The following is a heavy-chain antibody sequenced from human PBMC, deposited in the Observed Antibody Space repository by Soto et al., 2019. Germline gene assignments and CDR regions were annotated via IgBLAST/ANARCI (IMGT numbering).Heavy chain of an antibody. CDR3: AKPLGRAFRFFWSGPRDV. V-gene: IGHV3-23*01. CDR2: ISGSGGST. J-gene: IGHJ6*04. Sequence: PGGSLRLSCAASGFTFSSYAMSWVRQAPGKGLEWVSAISGSGGSTYYADSVKGRFTISRDNSKNTLYLQMNSLRAEDTAVYYCAKPLGRAFRFFWSGPRDVWGKGTRVTVPS. CDR1: GFTFSSYA. D-gene: IGHD3-3*01.